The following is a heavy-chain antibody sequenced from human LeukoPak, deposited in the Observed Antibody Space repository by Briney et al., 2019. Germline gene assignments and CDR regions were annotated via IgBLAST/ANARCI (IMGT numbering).Heavy chain of an antibody. Sequence: GESLKISCEGSGYSFTDYWIGWVRQMPETVLEWMGVIYPADSDTTYNQSFQGQVTISVDRSINTAYLQWSSLKASDTAMYYCARRCMSGYCSSGGPMDDYWGQGTLVTVSS. J-gene: IGHJ4*02. CDR1: GYSFTDYW. V-gene: IGHV5-51*01. D-gene: IGHD2-15*01. CDR3: ARRCMSGYCSSGGPMDDY. CDR2: IYPADSDT.